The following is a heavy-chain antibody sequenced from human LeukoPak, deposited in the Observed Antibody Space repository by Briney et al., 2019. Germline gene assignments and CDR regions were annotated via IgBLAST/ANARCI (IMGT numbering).Heavy chain of an antibody. Sequence: GESLKISCKGSGYSFTSYWIGWVRQMPGQGLELMGIIYPSDSDTTYSPSFQGQVTISADKSMNTVYLQWGSLKASDTAMYYCARSNPPFGPIGAFDIWGQGTMVTVSS. J-gene: IGHJ3*02. CDR2: IYPSDSDT. V-gene: IGHV5-51*01. CDR3: ARSNPPFGPIGAFDI. D-gene: IGHD2/OR15-2a*01. CDR1: GYSFTSYW.